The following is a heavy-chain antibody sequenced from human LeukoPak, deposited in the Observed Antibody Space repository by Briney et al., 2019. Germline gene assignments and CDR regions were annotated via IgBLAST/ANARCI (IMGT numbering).Heavy chain of an antibody. CDR2: IQYDVSRK. V-gene: IGHV3-30*02. CDR1: GFTFSTSD. CDR3: ARGSRNHYDGSGYYHY. D-gene: IGHD3-22*01. J-gene: IGHJ4*02. Sequence: GGSLRLSSATSGFTFSTSDMHCVRQAPGKGLEWGSFIQYDVSRKNYVDSVKGRFTISRDNSKNTLYLQMGSLRAEDMAVYYCARGSRNHYDGSGYYHYWGQGTLVTVSS.